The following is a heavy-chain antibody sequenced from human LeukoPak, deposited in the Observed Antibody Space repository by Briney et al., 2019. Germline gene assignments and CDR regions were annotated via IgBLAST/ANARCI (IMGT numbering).Heavy chain of an antibody. D-gene: IGHD1-26*01. CDR3: ATVGATYYYGMDV. J-gene: IGHJ6*02. Sequence: PSETLSLTCAVYGGSFSGYYWSWIRQPLGKGLEWIGEINHSGSTYYNPSLKSRVTISVDTSKNQFSLKLSSVTAADTAVYYCATVGATYYYGMDVWGRGTTVTVSS. CDR1: GGSFSGYY. CDR2: INHSGST. V-gene: IGHV4-34*01.